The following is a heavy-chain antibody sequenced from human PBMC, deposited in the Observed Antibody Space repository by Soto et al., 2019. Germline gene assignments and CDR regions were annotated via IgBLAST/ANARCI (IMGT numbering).Heavy chain of an antibody. J-gene: IGHJ5*01. CDR2: ISGRGGST. Sequence: GGSLRLSCAASGFTFSNYAMNWVRQAPGKGLEWVSTISGRGGSTYYADSVKGRFTISRDNSKNILYLQMNSLRAEDTAVYYCAKATMTLVVIRLDSWGHGTLVTVSS. D-gene: IGHD3-22*01. CDR3: AKATMTLVVIRLDS. V-gene: IGHV3-23*01. CDR1: GFTFSNYA.